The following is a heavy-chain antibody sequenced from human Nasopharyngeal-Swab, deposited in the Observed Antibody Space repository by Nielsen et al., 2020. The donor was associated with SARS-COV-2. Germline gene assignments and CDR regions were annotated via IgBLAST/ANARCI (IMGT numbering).Heavy chain of an antibody. V-gene: IGHV3-11*01. Sequence: VRQMPGKGAGVAFIHSNSGSTTYYADSVKGRFTVSRDNARKSLYLQMNSLRAEDTAVYYCARRGDYGDYWGQGTLVTVSS. J-gene: IGHJ4*02. CDR3: ARRGDYGDY. CDR2: SNSGSTT. D-gene: IGHD4-17*01.